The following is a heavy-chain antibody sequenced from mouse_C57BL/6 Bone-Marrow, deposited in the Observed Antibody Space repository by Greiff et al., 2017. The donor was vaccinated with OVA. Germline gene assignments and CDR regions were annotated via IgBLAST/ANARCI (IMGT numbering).Heavy chain of an antibody. D-gene: IGHD1-1*01. Sequence: EVHLVESGGGLVQPGGSLSLSCAASGFTFTDYYMSWVRQPPGKALEWLGFIRNKANGYTTEYSASVKGRFTISRDNSQSILYLQMNALRAEDSATYYCARSPYYYGSGYFDVWGTGTTVTVSS. CDR3: ARSPYYYGSGYFDV. J-gene: IGHJ1*03. CDR2: IRNKANGYTT. CDR1: GFTFTDYY. V-gene: IGHV7-3*01.